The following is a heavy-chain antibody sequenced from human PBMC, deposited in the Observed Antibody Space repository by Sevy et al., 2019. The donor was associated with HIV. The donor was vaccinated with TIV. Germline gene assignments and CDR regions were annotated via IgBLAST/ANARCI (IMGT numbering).Heavy chain of an antibody. J-gene: IGHJ6*02. CDR3: ARFGTVATLRYIYYNGMDV. Sequence: ASVKVSCKTSGYTFSNYGITWVRQAPGQGLEWMGWIGVYNGNIKYAQKFRGRVTVTTDTSTSTAYMELRSLRTDDTAVSYCARFGTVATLRYIYYNGMDVWGQGTTVTVSS. V-gene: IGHV1-18*01. D-gene: IGHD4-17*01. CDR1: GYTFSNYG. CDR2: IGVYNGNI.